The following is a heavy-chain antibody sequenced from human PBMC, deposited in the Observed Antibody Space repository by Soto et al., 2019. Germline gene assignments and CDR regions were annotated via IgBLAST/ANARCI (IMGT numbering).Heavy chain of an antibody. V-gene: IGHV3-21*06. J-gene: IGHJ4*02. CDR2: ISSTTNYI. Sequence: EVQLVESGGGRVKPGGSLRLSCAASGFTFTRYSMNWVHQAPGKGLEWVSSISSTTNYIYYGDSMKGRFTISRDNAKNSLYLEMNSLRADDTAVYYCARESEDLTSNFDYWGQGTLVTVSS. CDR3: ARESEDLTSNFDY. CDR1: GFTFTRYS.